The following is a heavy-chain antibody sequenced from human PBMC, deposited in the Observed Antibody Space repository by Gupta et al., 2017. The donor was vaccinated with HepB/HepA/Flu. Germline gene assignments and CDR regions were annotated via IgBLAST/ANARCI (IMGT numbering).Heavy chain of an antibody. CDR3: ARYYYGSGSYYNSLCDY. J-gene: IGHJ4*02. V-gene: IGHV3-7*01. CDR1: GFTFRSYW. Sequence: EVQLVESGGGLVQPGGSLRLSCAASGFTFRSYWRSWVRQGPGKGLEWVANIKQDGSEKYYVDSVKGRFTISRDNAKNSLYLQMNSLRAEDTAVYYCARYYYGSGSYYNSLCDYWGQGTLVTVSS. CDR2: IKQDGSEK. D-gene: IGHD3-10*01.